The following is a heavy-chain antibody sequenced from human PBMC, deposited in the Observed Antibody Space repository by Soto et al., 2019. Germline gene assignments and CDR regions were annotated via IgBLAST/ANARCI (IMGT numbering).Heavy chain of an antibody. D-gene: IGHD6-13*01. CDR1: GFTFSSYS. CDR3: ARVLSIAAAGTGAFDI. Sequence: PGGSLRLSCAASGFTFSSYSMNWVRQAPGKGLEWVSSISSSSSYIYYADSVKGRFTISRDNAKNSLYLQMNSLRAEDTAVYYCARVLSIAAAGTGAFDIWGQGTMVTVSS. CDR2: ISSSSSYI. V-gene: IGHV3-21*01. J-gene: IGHJ3*02.